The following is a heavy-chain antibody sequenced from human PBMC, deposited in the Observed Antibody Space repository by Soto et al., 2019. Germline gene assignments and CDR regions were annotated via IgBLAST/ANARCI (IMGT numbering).Heavy chain of an antibody. J-gene: IGHJ5*02. D-gene: IGHD2-15*01. Sequence: QVQLQESGPGLVKPSGTLSLTCAVSSGTISSSNWWTWVRQPPGKGLEWIGEINQSGGPNYNPSLRSRVTISVDKSKSQFFLKLSSVTAADTAIYYCAGLGMVAAHREFDPWGQETLVTVSS. CDR2: INQSGGP. V-gene: IGHV4-4*02. CDR3: AGLGMVAAHREFDP. CDR1: SGTISSSNW.